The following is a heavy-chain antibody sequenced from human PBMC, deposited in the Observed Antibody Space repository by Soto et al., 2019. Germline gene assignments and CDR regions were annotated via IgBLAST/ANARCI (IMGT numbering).Heavy chain of an antibody. D-gene: IGHD3-10*01. J-gene: IGHJ6*02. CDR3: AKEARGGGWKELRDGSRIIYYYYGMDG. Sequence: QVQLVESGGGVVQPGRSLRLSCAASGFTLGTYGMHWVRQAPGKGLEWVAVISYDGSSYYYVDSVKGRFTITRDNSKNTVDLQMNSLREEYTAVYYCAKEARGGGWKELRDGSRIIYYYYGMDGWGQGTTVTVSS. CDR2: ISYDGSSY. V-gene: IGHV3-30*18. CDR1: GFTLGTYG.